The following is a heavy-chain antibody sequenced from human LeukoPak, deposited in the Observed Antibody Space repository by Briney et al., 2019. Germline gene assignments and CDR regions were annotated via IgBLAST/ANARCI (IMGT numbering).Heavy chain of an antibody. V-gene: IGHV4-34*01. CDR2: INHSGST. J-gene: IGHJ6*02. CDR3: ARGQWGYCSGGSCYPPRYYYYGMDV. Sequence: SETLSLTCAVYGGSFSGYYWSWIRQPPGKGLEWIGEINHSGSTNYNPSLKSRVTISVDTSKNQFSLKLSSVTAADTAVYYCARGQWGYCSGGSCYPPRYYYYGMDVWGQGTTATVSS. CDR1: GGSFSGYY. D-gene: IGHD2-15*01.